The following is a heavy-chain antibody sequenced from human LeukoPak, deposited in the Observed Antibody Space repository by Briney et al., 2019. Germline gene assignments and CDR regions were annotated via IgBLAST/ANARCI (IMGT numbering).Heavy chain of an antibody. Sequence: ASVKVSCKASGYTFTGYYMHWVRQAPGQGLEWMGWINPNSGGANYAQKFQGRVTMTRDTSISTAYMELSRLRSDDTAVYYCARDRRRITIFGAYYGMDVWGQGTTVTVSS. CDR3: ARDRRRITIFGAYYGMDV. J-gene: IGHJ6*02. V-gene: IGHV1-2*02. CDR1: GYTFTGYY. CDR2: INPNSGGA. D-gene: IGHD3-3*01.